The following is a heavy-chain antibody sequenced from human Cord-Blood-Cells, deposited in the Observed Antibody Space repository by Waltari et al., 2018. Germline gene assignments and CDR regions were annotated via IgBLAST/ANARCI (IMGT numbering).Heavy chain of an antibody. D-gene: IGHD3-10*01. J-gene: IGHJ3*02. CDR1: GFTFSSYG. V-gene: IGHV3-30*02. Sequence: QVQLVESGGGVVQPGGSLRLSCAASGFTFSSYGMHWVRQAPGKGLGWVAFIRYDGSKKYYADSGKGRFTISRDNSKNTLYLQMNSLRAEDTAVYYCAKVYGSGSYDAFDIWGQGTMVTVSS. CDR3: AKVYGSGSYDAFDI. CDR2: IRYDGSKK.